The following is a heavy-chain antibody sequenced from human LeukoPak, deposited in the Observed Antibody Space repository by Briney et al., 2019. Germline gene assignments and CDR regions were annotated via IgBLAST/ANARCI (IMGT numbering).Heavy chain of an antibody. CDR3: TRGNFWSGFYGMDV. D-gene: IGHD3-3*01. J-gene: IGHJ6*02. Sequence: GGSLRLSCAASGFTFSVHYMDWVRQAPGKGLEWVSRIRTKAKSYTTEYAASVKGRFTISRDDSKNALYLQMNSLKTEDTAVYYCTRGNFWSGFYGMDVWGQGTTVIVSS. V-gene: IGHV3-72*01. CDR1: GFTFSVHY. CDR2: IRTKAKSYTT.